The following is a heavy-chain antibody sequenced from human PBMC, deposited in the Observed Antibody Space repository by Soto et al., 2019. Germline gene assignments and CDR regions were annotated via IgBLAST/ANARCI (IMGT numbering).Heavy chain of an antibody. J-gene: IGHJ5*01. V-gene: IGHV3-21*01. CDR1: GFSFSSDS. D-gene: IGHD1-7*01. Sequence: EVQLVESGGGLVKSGGCLRLSCAASGFSFSSDSMGWVRQAPGKGLEWVSSISSSGSFMNYADSVKGRFTISRDNAKNSLYLQMTSLKDEDTAVYYCARDPPTGSTLDWFDSWGQGTLVTVSS. CDR3: ARDPPTGSTLDWFDS. CDR2: ISSSGSFM.